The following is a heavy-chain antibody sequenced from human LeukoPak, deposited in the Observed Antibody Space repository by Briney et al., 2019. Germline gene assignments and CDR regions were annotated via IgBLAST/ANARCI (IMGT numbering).Heavy chain of an antibody. CDR1: GGSISSSSYY. CDR3: ARVYPLRVPAAMDY. V-gene: IGHV4-39*01. Sequence: SETLSLTCTVSGGSISSSSYYWGWIRQPPGKGLEWIGSIYYSGSTYYNPSLKSRVTISVDTSKNQFSLKLSSVTAADTAVYYCARVYPLRVPAAMDYWGQGTLVTVSS. CDR2: IYYSGST. J-gene: IGHJ4*02. D-gene: IGHD2-2*01.